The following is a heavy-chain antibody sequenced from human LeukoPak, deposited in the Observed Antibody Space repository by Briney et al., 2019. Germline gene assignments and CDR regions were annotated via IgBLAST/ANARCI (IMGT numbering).Heavy chain of an antibody. CDR2: INSSSSYI. J-gene: IGHJ6*04. CDR1: GFTFSSYS. D-gene: IGHD3-10*01. V-gene: IGHV3-21*01. CDR3: AKNYYGSGEGMDV. Sequence: GGSLRLSCAASGFTFSSYSMNWVRQAPGKGLEWVSSINSSSSYIYYADSVKGRFTISRDNSKNTLYLQMNSLRAEDTAVYYCAKNYYGSGEGMDVWGKGTTVTVSS.